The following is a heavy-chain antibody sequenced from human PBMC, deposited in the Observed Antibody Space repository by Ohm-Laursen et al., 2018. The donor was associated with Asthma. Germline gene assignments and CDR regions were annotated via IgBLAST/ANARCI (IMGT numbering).Heavy chain of an antibody. CDR1: GGTLGTSV. CDR3: ARKAGSCITSSCYSLDF. J-gene: IGHJ4*02. CDR2: INSVFGTS. Sequence: SVKVSCKSLGGTLGTSVIGWVRQAPGQGLEWLGGINSVFGTSTYAQKFHDRFTITADESTSTVYMTLSSLTSEDTAVYYCARKAGSCITSSCYSLDFWGQGTLVTVSS. V-gene: IGHV1-69*13. D-gene: IGHD2-15*01.